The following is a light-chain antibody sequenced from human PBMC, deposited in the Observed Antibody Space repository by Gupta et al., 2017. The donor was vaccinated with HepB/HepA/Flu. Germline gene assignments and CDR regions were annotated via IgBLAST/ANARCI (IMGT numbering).Light chain of an antibody. V-gene: IGLV2-8*01. CDR2: EAF. CDR1: SNDIGNYNY. CDR3: SSYAGTNTVI. Sequence: QSALTQPPSASGSPGQSVTISCTGTSNDIGNYNYVSWYQQHPGEAPKLIIYEAFKRPSGVPGRFSASKSGNTASLTVSGRQPEDEANYYCSSYAGTNTVIFGGGTQLTVL. J-gene: IGLJ2*01.